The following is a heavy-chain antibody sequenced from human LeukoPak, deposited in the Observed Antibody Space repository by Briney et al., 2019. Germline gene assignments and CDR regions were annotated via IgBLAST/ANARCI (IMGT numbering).Heavy chain of an antibody. J-gene: IGHJ4*02. Sequence: GESLKISFNGSGYSLTSYWIGWVRQMPGKGLGWMGIIYPGDSDTRYSPSFQGQVTTSADKFISTAYLQWSSLKASDTAMYYCARRGHSYGPIDYWGQGTLVTVSS. CDR3: ARRGHSYGPIDY. D-gene: IGHD5-18*01. CDR1: GYSLTSYW. V-gene: IGHV5-51*01. CDR2: IYPGDSDT.